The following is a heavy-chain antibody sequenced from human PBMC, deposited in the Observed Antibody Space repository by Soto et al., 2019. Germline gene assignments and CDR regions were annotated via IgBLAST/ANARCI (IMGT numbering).Heavy chain of an antibody. J-gene: IGHJ4*02. CDR2: INHSGST. Sequence: SETLSLTCAVYGGSFIGYYWSWIRQPPGKGLEWIGEINHSGSTNYNPSLKSRVTISVDTSKNQFSLKLSSVTAADTAVYYCAREVTNWNYIRFDYWGQGTLVTVSS. CDR1: GGSFIGYY. CDR3: AREVTNWNYIRFDY. V-gene: IGHV4-34*01. D-gene: IGHD1-7*01.